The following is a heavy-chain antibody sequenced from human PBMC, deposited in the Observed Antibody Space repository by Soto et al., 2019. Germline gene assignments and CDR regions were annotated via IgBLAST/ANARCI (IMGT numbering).Heavy chain of an antibody. CDR1: GFTFSSYA. CDR3: AIDDQWYGSGWPSAIDY. Sequence: EVQLLESGGGLVQPGGSLRLACAASGFTFSSYAMSWVRQAPGKGLEWVSGISGSGASTEYADSVKGRFTISRDNSKNTLYLQMNSLRAEDTAIYYCAIDDQWYGSGWPSAIDYWGQGTLVTVSS. J-gene: IGHJ4*02. V-gene: IGHV3-23*01. D-gene: IGHD6-19*01. CDR2: ISGSGAST.